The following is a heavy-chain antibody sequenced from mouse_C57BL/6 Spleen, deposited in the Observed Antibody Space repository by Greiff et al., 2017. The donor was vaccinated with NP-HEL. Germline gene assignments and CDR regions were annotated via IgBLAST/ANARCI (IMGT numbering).Heavy chain of an antibody. J-gene: IGHJ2*01. Sequence: EVKLVESGGGLVKPGGSLKLSCAASGFTFSSYAMSWVRQTPEKRLEWVATISDGGSYTYYPDNVKGRFTISRDNAKNNLYLQMSHLKSEDTAMYYCARDQVRGNGHYFDYWGQGTTLTVSS. V-gene: IGHV5-4*01. D-gene: IGHD1-2*01. CDR1: GFTFSSYA. CDR3: ARDQVRGNGHYFDY. CDR2: ISDGGSYT.